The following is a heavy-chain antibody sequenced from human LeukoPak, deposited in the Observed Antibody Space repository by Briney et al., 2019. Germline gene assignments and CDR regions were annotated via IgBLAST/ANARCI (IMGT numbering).Heavy chain of an antibody. CDR1: GGFFSDYS. Sequence: PSETLSLTCAVYGGFFSDYSWSWIRQPPGKGLEWIGEINHSGSTNYKSSLKSRVTILVDTSKNQFSLKLYSVTAADTAVYYCARGTNGDPYYFDYWGQGTLVTVSS. CDR3: ARGTNGDPYYFDY. J-gene: IGHJ4*02. CDR2: INHSGST. D-gene: IGHD2-8*01. V-gene: IGHV4-34*01.